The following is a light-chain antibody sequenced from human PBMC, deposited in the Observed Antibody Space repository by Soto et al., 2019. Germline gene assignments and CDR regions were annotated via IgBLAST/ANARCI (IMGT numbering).Light chain of an antibody. CDR2: DAS. CDR3: QHYNSYSEA. J-gene: IGKJ1*01. CDR1: QSINNR. V-gene: IGKV1-5*01. Sequence: DIQMSQSPSSLSASVGDRVTITCRASQSINNRLAWYQQMPGKAPNLLIYDASTLESGVPSRFSGSGSGSEFNFTITGLQPDDFATYFCQHYNSYSEAFGQGTKVDIK.